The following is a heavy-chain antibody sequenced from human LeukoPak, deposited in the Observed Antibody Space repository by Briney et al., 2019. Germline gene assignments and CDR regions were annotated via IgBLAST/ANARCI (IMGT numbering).Heavy chain of an antibody. CDR2: IYSGRTT. V-gene: IGHV4-39*01. CDR3: VRHDGRGGATMGALDS. CDR1: AGSFSSSSHH. D-gene: IGHD5-12*01. J-gene: IGHJ4*02. Sequence: SETLSLTCTVSAGSFSSSSHHWGWIRQSPGKGLEWIGSIYSGRTTYFNPSLNSRATISVVTSKNQLSPHLYSVTAADTAVYYCVRHDGRGGATMGALDSWGQGSLVTVSS.